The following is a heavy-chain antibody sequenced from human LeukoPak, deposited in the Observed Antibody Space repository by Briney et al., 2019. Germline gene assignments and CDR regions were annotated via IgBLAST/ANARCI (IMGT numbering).Heavy chain of an antibody. CDR1: XFTVSSNY. V-gene: IGHV3-15*01. CDR3: STAGFN. J-gene: IGHJ4*02. Sequence: PGGSLILSCAASXFTVSSNYMSWVRQAPGKRLEMVGLIKSKPDGGTTDYAAHVKGRFTISRDDSQNTLYLQMSSLKSEDTAVYYCSTAGFNWGQGTLVSVSS. CDR2: IKSKPDGGTT.